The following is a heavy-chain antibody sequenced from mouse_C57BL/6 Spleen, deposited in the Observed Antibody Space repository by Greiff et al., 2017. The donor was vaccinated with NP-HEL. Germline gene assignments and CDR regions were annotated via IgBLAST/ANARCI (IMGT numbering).Heavy chain of an antibody. CDR2: IYPGSGST. J-gene: IGHJ2*01. CDR1: GYTFTSYW. V-gene: IGHV1-55*01. D-gene: IGHD1-1*01. Sequence: VQLQESGAELVKHGASVKMSCKASGYTFTSYWITWVKQRPGQGLEWIGDIYPGSGSTNYNEKFKSKATLTVDTSSSTAYMQLSSLTSEDSAVYYGAAGVTTVVADYWGQGTTLTVSS. CDR3: AAGVTTVVADY.